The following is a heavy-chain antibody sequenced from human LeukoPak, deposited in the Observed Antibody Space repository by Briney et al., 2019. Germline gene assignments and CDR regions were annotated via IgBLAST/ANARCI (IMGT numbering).Heavy chain of an antibody. Sequence: GGSLRLSCAASGFTFSSYGMSWVRQAPGKGLEWVSGISGSGISTYYADSVKGRFTISRDNSKNTLYLQMNSLRVEDTAVYYCAKSWNYYDSSGDDALDIWGQGTMVTVSS. J-gene: IGHJ3*02. CDR2: ISGSGIST. CDR3: AKSWNYYDSSGDDALDI. D-gene: IGHD3-22*01. V-gene: IGHV3-23*01. CDR1: GFTFSSYG.